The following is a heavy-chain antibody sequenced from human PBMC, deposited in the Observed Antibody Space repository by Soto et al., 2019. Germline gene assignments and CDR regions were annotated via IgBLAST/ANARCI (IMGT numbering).Heavy chain of an antibody. D-gene: IGHD1-1*01. J-gene: IGHJ4*02. CDR3: ARHSNEYRKSLDY. V-gene: IGHV4-59*08. CDR1: GGSVSGYY. CDR2: IHYTGSS. Sequence: QLQLQESGPGLVKPSETLSLTCTVSGGSVSGYYWSWIRQPPGKGLEWIAYIHYTGSSNSNPSLESRVNMSVDTSKNQFSLKLSSVTAEDTAVYYCARHSNEYRKSLDYWGKGTLVTVSS.